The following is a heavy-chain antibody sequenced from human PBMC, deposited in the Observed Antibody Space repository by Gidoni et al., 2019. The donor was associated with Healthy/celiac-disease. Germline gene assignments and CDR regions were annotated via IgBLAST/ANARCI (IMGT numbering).Heavy chain of an antibody. D-gene: IGHD3-22*01. J-gene: IGHJ4*02. CDR1: GFPFRTYA. V-gene: IGHV3-23*01. CDR3: AKAENTYYYDSSGYYLRSWFGYFDY. CDR2: ISGSGGST. Sequence: EVQLFESGGGLVQPGGSLRLSCAASGFPFRTYAMSSARPAPGKGLEWVSAISGSGGSTYYADSVKGRFTISRDNSKNTLYLQMNSLRAEDTAVYYCAKAENTYYYDSSGYYLRSWFGYFDYWGQGTLVTVSS.